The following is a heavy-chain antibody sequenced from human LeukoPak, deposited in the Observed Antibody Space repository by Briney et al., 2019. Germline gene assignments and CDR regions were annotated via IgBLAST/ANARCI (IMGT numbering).Heavy chain of an antibody. J-gene: IGHJ4*02. D-gene: IGHD3-10*01. Sequence: PGGSLRLSCAASGFTVSSNYMSWVRQAPGKGLEWVSVIYSGGSTYYADSVKGRFTISRDNSKNTLYLQMNSLRAEDTAVYYCARGGDYYGSGSYRKHFDYWGQGTLVTVSS. CDR2: IYSGGST. V-gene: IGHV3-66*01. CDR1: GFTVSSNY. CDR3: ARGGDYYGSGSYRKHFDY.